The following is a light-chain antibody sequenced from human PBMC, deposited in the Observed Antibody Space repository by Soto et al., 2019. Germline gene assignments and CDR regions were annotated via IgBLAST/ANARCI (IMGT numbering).Light chain of an antibody. V-gene: IGKV3-20*01. CDR2: GAS. CDR3: QQYGSSPWT. CDR1: QTVSNKY. Sequence: EIVLTQSPGTLSLSPGERATLSCRASQTVSNKYLTWYQQKPGQPPRLLTYGASSRATGVPDRFSGSGSGTDFTLTISRLEPEDFAMYYCQQYGSSPWTFGQGTKVDTK. J-gene: IGKJ1*01.